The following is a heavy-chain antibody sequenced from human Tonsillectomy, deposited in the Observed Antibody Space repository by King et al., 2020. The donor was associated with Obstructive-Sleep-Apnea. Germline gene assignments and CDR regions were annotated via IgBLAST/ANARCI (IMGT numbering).Heavy chain of an antibody. CDR2: LRSKTDGGAT. Sequence: VQLVESGGGLVKPGGSLRLSCAASGFTFGNAWMSWVRQAPGKGLEWVGRLRSKTDGGATDYAAPVKGRFTISRDDSKNTLFLQMNSLKTEDTAVYYCTTLLGTSLGDYYYGMDVWGQGTTVTVSS. CDR3: TTLLGTSLGDYYYGMDV. V-gene: IGHV3-15*01. D-gene: IGHD1-7*01. CDR1: GFTFGNAW. J-gene: IGHJ6*02.